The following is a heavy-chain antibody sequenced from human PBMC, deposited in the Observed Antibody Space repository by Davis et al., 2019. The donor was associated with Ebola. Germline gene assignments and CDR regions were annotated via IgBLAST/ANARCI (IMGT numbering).Heavy chain of an antibody. CDR3: VRDGWGSLFDY. J-gene: IGHJ4*02. CDR1: GFTFSNYW. D-gene: IGHD7-27*01. Sequence: PGGSLRLSCTASGFTFSNYWMAWGRQAPGKGLEWVAHIKEDGSVKDYVGSVKGRFTISRDNAKNSVYLQMNSLGVEDTAVYYCVRDGWGSLFDYWGQGTLVTVSS. CDR2: IKEDGSVK. V-gene: IGHV3-7*03.